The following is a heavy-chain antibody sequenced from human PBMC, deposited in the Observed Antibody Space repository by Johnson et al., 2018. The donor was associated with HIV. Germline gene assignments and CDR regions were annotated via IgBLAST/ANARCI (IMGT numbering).Heavy chain of an antibody. D-gene: IGHD6-13*01. J-gene: IGHJ3*02. CDR3: ARFRSSNWFDAFDI. CDR1: GFTFSSYA. Sequence: QVQLVESGGGVVQPGRSLRLSCAASGFTFSSYAMHWVRQAPGKGLEWVAVISNDGSNKYYADSVKGRFTISRDNSKNTLFLQMNSLRAEDTAVYYCARFRSSNWFDAFDIWGQGTMVTVSS. CDR2: ISNDGSNK. V-gene: IGHV3-30*04.